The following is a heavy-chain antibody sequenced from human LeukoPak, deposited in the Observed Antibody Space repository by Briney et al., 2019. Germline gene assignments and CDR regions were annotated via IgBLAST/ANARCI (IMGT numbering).Heavy chain of an antibody. Sequence: GGSLRLSCAASGFTFSSYAMHWVRQAPGKGLEWVAVISYDGSNKYYADSVKGRFTISRDNSKNTLYLQMNSLRAEDTAVYYCARELGAVAGPNWFDPWGQGTLVTVSS. V-gene: IGHV3-30-3*01. CDR3: ARELGAVAGPNWFDP. D-gene: IGHD6-19*01. CDR1: GFTFSSYA. CDR2: ISYDGSNK. J-gene: IGHJ5*02.